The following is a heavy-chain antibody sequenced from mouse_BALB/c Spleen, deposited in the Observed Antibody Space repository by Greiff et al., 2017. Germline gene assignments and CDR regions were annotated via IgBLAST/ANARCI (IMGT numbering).Heavy chain of an antibody. Sequence: EVQGVESGGGLVQPGGSLKLSCAASGFTFSSYGMSWVRQTPDKRLELVATINSNGGSTYYPDSVKGRFTISRDNAKNTLYLQMSSLKSEDTAMYYCARGGIYYDYDGFAYWGQGTLVTVSA. D-gene: IGHD2-4*01. J-gene: IGHJ3*01. CDR3: ARGGIYYDYDGFAY. CDR2: INSNGGST. CDR1: GFTFSSYG. V-gene: IGHV5-6-3*01.